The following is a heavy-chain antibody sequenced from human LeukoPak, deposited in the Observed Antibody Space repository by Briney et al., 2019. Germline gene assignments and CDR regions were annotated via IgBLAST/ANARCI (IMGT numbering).Heavy chain of an antibody. Sequence: PSETLSLTCAVSGYSISNHYYWGWIRQPPGKGLEWIGSYYHTGSSYYNPPLQSRVAISIDTSKSQFSLELASVTAADTAVYYCASVTRSMSRFFDLWGRGTLVIVSS. CDR3: ASVTRSMSRFFDL. V-gene: IGHV4-38-2*01. CDR2: YYHTGSS. J-gene: IGHJ2*01. D-gene: IGHD4-17*01. CDR1: GYSISNHYY.